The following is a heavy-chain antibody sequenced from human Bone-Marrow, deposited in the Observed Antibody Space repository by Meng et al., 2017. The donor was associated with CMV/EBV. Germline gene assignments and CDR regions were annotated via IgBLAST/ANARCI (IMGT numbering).Heavy chain of an antibody. Sequence: CGSSVFTFNTYAMSWVRRAPGKGLEWVAGISPNGGSTSYVDSVKGRFVISRDNSGNTVYLQMSSLRADDTAIYYCAKERRAAPCMFDYWGQGVLVTVSS. V-gene: IGHV3-23*01. CDR2: ISPNGGST. J-gene: IGHJ4*02. CDR3: AKERRAAPCMFDY. CDR1: VFTFNTYA. D-gene: IGHD6-6*01.